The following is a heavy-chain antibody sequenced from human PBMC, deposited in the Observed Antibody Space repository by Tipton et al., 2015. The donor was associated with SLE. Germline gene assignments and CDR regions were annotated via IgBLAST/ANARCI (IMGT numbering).Heavy chain of an antibody. V-gene: IGHV4-39*07. CDR1: GGSISSSSYY. D-gene: IGHD3-10*02. J-gene: IGHJ3*02. Sequence: TLSLTCTVSGGSISSSSYYWGWIRPPPGKGLEWIGSIYYSGSTYYNPSLKSRVTISVDTSKNQFSLKLSSVTAADTAVYYCARHVRVEPHDAFDIWGQGTMVTVSS. CDR3: ARHVRVEPHDAFDI. CDR2: IYYSGST.